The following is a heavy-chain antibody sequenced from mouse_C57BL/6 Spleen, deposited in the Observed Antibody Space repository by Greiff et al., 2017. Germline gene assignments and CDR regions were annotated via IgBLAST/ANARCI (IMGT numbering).Heavy chain of an antibody. CDR1: GYSITSGYY. CDR3: ARAELRLRDYAMDY. J-gene: IGHJ4*01. V-gene: IGHV3-6*01. Sequence: ESGPGLVKPSQSLSLTCSVTGYSITSGYYWYWIRQFPGNQLEWMGYISYDGSNNYNPSLKNRISITRDTSKNQLFLKLNSVTTEDTATYYCARAELRLRDYAMDYWGQGTSVTVSS. D-gene: IGHD3-2*02. CDR2: ISYDGSN.